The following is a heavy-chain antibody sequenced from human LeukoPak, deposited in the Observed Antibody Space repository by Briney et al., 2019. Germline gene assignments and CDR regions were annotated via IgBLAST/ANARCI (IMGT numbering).Heavy chain of an antibody. CDR3: AKESRYCSGGSCYFDY. Sequence: TGGSLRLSCAASGFTFSSYAMSWVRQAPGKGLEWVSAISGSGCSTYYADSVKGRFTISRDNSKNTLYLQMNSLRAEDTAVYYCAKESRYCSGGSCYFDYWGQGTLVTVFS. J-gene: IGHJ4*02. CDR1: GFTFSSYA. V-gene: IGHV3-23*01. D-gene: IGHD2-15*01. CDR2: ISGSGCST.